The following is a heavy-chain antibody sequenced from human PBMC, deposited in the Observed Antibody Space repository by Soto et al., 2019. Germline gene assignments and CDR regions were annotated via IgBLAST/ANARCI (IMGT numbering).Heavy chain of an antibody. J-gene: IGHJ6*02. Sequence: GESLKISCKGSGYSFTSYWIDWVRQMPGKGLEWMGIIYPGDSDTRYSPSFQGQVTISADKSISTAYLQWSSLKASDTAMYYCARGGQLARYYYCYYGMDVWGQGTTVTVSS. V-gene: IGHV5-51*01. CDR3: ARGGQLARYYYCYYGMDV. CDR1: GYSFTSYW. CDR2: IYPGDSDT. D-gene: IGHD6-6*01.